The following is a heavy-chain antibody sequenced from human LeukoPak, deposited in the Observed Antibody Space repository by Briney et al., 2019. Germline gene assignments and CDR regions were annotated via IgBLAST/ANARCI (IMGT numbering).Heavy chain of an antibody. CDR3: ARDQYYYDSSGYYVFDY. CDR2: IYTSGST. V-gene: IGHV4-39*07. J-gene: IGHJ4*02. CDR1: GGSISSSSYY. D-gene: IGHD3-22*01. Sequence: PSETLSLTCTVSGGSISSSSYYWGWIRQPPGKGLEWIGRIYTSGSTNYNPSLKSRVTMSVDTSKNQFSLKLSSVTAADTAVYYCARDQYYYDSSGYYVFDYWGQGTLVTVSS.